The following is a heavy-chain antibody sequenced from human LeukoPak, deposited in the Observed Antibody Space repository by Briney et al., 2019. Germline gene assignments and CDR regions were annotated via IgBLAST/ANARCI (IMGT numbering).Heavy chain of an antibody. J-gene: IGHJ4*02. CDR1: GFTFSNYW. CDR2: IKPDGSAQ. Sequence: GGSLRLSCAASGFTFSNYWMTWVRQAPGKGLEWVANIKPDGSAQYYADSVRGRFTISRDSAKNSLYLQMNSLRAEDTAVYYCARGAYSGSYYANYWGQGTLVTVSS. D-gene: IGHD1-26*01. V-gene: IGHV3-7*01. CDR3: ARGAYSGSYYANY.